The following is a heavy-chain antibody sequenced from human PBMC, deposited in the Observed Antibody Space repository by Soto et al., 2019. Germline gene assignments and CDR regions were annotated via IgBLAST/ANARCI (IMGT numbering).Heavy chain of an antibody. CDR1: GYTFTSYA. CDR3: ARDQQLAPDAFDI. V-gene: IGHV1-3*01. J-gene: IGHJ3*02. CDR2: INASDGNT. D-gene: IGHD6-13*01. Sequence: ASVKVSCKASGYTFTSYAMHWVRQAPGQGLEWMGRINASDGNTNYAQKFQGRVTMTRDTSTSTVYMELSSLRSEDTAVYYCARDQQLAPDAFDIWGQGTMVTVSS.